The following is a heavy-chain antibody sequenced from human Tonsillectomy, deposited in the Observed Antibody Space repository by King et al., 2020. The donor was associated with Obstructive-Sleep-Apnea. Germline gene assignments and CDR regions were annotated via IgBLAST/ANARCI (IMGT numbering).Heavy chain of an antibody. Sequence: VQLVESGGDLVQPGGSLRLSCAASGFTFSDYWMTWIRQVPGKGLEWVALIKHDGSDKAYVDFVKGRFAISKDNAKNSLYLQMNNLKAEDTAVYYCATDPHHYSAGGAFGYWGQGTPVTVSS. V-gene: IGHV3-7*03. J-gene: IGHJ4*02. CDR1: GFTFSDYW. CDR3: ATDPHHYSAGGAFGY. CDR2: IKHDGSDK. D-gene: IGHD2-8*02.